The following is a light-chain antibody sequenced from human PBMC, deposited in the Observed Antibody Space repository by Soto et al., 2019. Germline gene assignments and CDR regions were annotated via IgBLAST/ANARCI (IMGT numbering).Light chain of an antibody. J-gene: IGLJ2*01. CDR2: DVS. V-gene: IGLV2-14*03. Sequence: QSALTQPASVSGSPGQSITISCTGTSSDVGGYNYDSWYQHHPGKAPKLMIFDVSYRPSGVSNRFSGSKSGNTASLTISGLQPEDEPDYYCSSHTSSSTLVVFGGGTKLTVL. CDR1: SSDVGGYNY. CDR3: SSHTSSSTLVV.